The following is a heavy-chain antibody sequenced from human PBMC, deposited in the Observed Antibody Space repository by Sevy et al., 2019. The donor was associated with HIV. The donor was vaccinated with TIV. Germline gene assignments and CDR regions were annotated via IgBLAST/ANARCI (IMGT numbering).Heavy chain of an antibody. V-gene: IGHV4-31*03. CDR3: ARGTGYYRNFFDY. J-gene: IGHJ4*02. D-gene: IGHD2-8*01. CDR1: GDSISSGGHY. CDR2: IYYSGST. Sequence: SETLSLTCTVSGDSISSGGHYWTWIRQHPGKGLEWIGHIYYSGSTYYNPSLKSRITISVDTSKNQFSLKLTSVTAADTAVYHCARGTGYYRNFFDYWGPGTLVTVSS.